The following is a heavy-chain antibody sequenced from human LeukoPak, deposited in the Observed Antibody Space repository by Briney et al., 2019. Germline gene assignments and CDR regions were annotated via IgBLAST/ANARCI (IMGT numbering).Heavy chain of an antibody. CDR2: ISYDGSNK. CDR3: ARDRTKSDAFDI. J-gene: IGHJ3*02. CDR1: GFTFSSYG. V-gene: IGHV3-30*03. Sequence: PGGSLRLSCAASGFTFSSYGMHWVRQAPGKGLEWVAVISYDGSNKYYADSVKGRFTISRDNSKNTLYLQMNSLRAEDTAVYYCARDRTKSDAFDIWGQGTMVTVSS.